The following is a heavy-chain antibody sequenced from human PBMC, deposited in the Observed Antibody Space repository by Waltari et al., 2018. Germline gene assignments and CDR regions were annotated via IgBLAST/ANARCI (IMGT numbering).Heavy chain of an antibody. Sequence: QVQLVQSGAEVKKPGSSVTVPGKASGGTFRRYAISWVRQAPGQGLEWRGGIIPIFGTANYAQKFQGRVTITADESTSTAYMELSSLRSEDTAVYYCARDMYSSGWYTGYWGQGTLVTVSS. V-gene: IGHV1-69*01. J-gene: IGHJ4*02. CDR1: GGTFRRYA. CDR3: ARDMYSSGWYTGY. CDR2: IIPIFGTA. D-gene: IGHD6-19*01.